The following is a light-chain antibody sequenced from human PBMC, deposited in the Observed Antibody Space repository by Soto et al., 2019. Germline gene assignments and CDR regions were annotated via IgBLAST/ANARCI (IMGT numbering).Light chain of an antibody. J-gene: IGKJ5*01. CDR1: QSVSSSF. CDR2: GVS. CDR3: QQYGSSPPIT. V-gene: IGKV3-20*01. Sequence: IVLTQSPGTLSLSPGEGATLSCRASQSVSSSFLAWYQQRPGQAPRLLIYGVSSRATGIPDRFSGSGSGTDFTLTISRLEPEDFAVYYCQQYGSSPPITFGQGTRL.